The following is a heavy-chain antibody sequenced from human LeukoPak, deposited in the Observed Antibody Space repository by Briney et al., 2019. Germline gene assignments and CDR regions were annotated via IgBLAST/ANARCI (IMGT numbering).Heavy chain of an antibody. CDR2: IYYSGST. V-gene: IGHV4-39*07. CDR3: ARDLYGSGSPRFDP. Sequence: WVRQAPGKGLEWIGSIYYSGSTYYNPSLKSRVTISVDTSKNQFSLKLSSVTAADTAVYYCARDLYGSGSPRFDPWGQGTLVTVSS. J-gene: IGHJ5*02. D-gene: IGHD3-10*01.